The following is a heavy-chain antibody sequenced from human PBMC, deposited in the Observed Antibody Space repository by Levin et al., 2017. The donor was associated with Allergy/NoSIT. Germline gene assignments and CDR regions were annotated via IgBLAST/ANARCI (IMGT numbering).Heavy chain of an antibody. CDR1: EFTFSSYW. V-gene: IGHV3-7*01. D-gene: IGHD2-8*02. CDR3: ARDQSATGGLDI. J-gene: IGHJ3*02. Sequence: GESLKISCAASEFTFSSYWMNWVRQVPGKGLEWVANIKQDGSTTYYVDSVKGRFTISRDNPKNSLFLQMNSLRAEDTALYFCARDQSATGGLDIWGQGTMVTVSS. CDR2: IKQDGSTT.